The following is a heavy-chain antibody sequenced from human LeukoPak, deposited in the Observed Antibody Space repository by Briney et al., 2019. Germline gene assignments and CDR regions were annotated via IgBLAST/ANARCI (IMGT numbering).Heavy chain of an antibody. D-gene: IGHD2-21*02. CDR3: ARDYCGGDCYSGWFDP. J-gene: IGHJ5*02. CDR2: VFHTGAT. V-gene: IGHV4-38-2*02. Sequence: SETLSLTCTVSGYSISTGYYWGWVRQTPGKGLEWLGTVFHTGATYYNPSLKSRVTISVDTSKNQFSLKLSSVTAADTAVYYCARDYCGGDCYSGWFDPWGQGTLVTVS. CDR1: GYSISTGYY.